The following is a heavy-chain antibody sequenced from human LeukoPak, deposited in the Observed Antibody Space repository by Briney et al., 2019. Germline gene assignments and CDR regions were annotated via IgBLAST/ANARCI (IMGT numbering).Heavy chain of an antibody. CDR2: ISSSSSYI. Sequence: GWALRLSCAASGFTFSTYSMNWVRQPPAKGRDGVSSISSSSSYIYYADSVKGRFTISRDNAKNSLYLQMNSLRAADTALYYCAKDFFGTSDAFAIWGQGTMVTVSS. J-gene: IGHJ3*02. CDR3: AKDFFGTSDAFAI. D-gene: IGHD1-1*01. CDR1: GFTFSTYS. V-gene: IGHV3-21*04.